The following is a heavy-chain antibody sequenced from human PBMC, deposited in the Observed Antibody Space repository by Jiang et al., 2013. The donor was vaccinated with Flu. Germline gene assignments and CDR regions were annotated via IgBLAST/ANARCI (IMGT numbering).Heavy chain of an antibody. J-gene: IGHJ6*02. Sequence: KGLQWIGSVYYTGTTYYNPSHKSRATVAADHSKNQFSLKLTSVTAADTAVYYRVRPPSYDNYGMDVWGQGTTVIVSS. D-gene: IGHD4-17*01. V-gene: IGHV4-39*01. CDR3: VRPPSYDNYGMDV. CDR2: VYYTGTT.